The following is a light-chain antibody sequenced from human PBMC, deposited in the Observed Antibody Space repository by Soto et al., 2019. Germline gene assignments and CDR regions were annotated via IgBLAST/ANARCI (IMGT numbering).Light chain of an antibody. Sequence: QSALTQPPSVSGAPGQRVTISCTGSSSNIGATYVHWYQQLPGTAPKLLIYGNSNRPSGVPDRFSGSKSDTSASLAITGLQAEDEADYYCQSYDSSLSGWVFGGGTKLTVL. CDR1: SSNIGATYV. CDR2: GNS. J-gene: IGLJ3*02. CDR3: QSYDSSLSGWV. V-gene: IGLV1-40*01.